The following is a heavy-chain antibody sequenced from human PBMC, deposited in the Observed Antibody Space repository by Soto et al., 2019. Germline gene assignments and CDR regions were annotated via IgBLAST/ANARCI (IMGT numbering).Heavy chain of an antibody. Sequence: SVKVSCKASGGTFSSYAISWVRQAPGQGLEWMGGFIPIFGTANYAQKFQGRVTITADESTSTAYMELSSLRSEDTAVYYCAREYYDFWSGYSTTYYYYYGMDVWGQGTTVTVSS. CDR1: GGTFSSYA. J-gene: IGHJ6*02. V-gene: IGHV1-69*13. D-gene: IGHD3-3*01. CDR2: FIPIFGTA. CDR3: AREYYDFWSGYSTTYYYYYGMDV.